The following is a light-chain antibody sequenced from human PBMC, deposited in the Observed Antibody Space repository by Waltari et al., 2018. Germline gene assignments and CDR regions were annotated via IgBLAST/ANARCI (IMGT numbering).Light chain of an antibody. CDR1: SMDVGAYDY. CDR3: SSYGGSDSYV. V-gene: IGLV2-8*01. Sequence: QSALTQPPSASGSPGQSVTISCTGTSMDVGAYDYVSWYQQYPGNAPRLLIYEVRKRPSGVPDRFSGSKSGNTASLTVSGLQAEDEADYYCSSYGGSDSYVFGSGTKVTV. CDR2: EVR. J-gene: IGLJ1*01.